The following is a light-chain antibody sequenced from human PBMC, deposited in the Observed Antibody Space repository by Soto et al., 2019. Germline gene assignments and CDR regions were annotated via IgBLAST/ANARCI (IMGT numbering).Light chain of an antibody. J-gene: IGKJ4*01. CDR1: QSVSSN. V-gene: IGKV3-15*01. CDR2: GAS. CDR3: QQYNNPRLT. Sequence: EIVMTQSPATLSVSPGERATLSCRASQSVSSNLARYQQKPGQAPRLLIYGASTRATGIPARFSGSGSGTEFTLTISSLQSEDFAVYYCQQYNNPRLTFGGGTKVEIK.